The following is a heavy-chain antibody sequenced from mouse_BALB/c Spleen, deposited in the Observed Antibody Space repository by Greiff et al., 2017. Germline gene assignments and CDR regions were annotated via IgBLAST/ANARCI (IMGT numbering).Heavy chain of an antibody. D-gene: IGHD2-13*01. V-gene: IGHV10S3*01. Sequence: VKDRFTISRDDSQSMLYLQMNNLKTEDTAMYYCVRQGVNYAMDYWGQGTSVTVSS. J-gene: IGHJ4*01. CDR3: VRQGVNYAMDY.